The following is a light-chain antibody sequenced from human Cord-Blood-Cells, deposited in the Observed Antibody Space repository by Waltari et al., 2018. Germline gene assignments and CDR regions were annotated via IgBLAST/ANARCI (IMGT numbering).Light chain of an antibody. V-gene: IGKV4-1*01. CDR1: QSVLYSSNNKNY. CDR2: WAS. J-gene: IGKJ1*01. Sequence: DIVMTQSPDSLAVSLGERATINCKSSQSVLYSSNNKNYLAWYQQKPGQPPKLPIYWASTREAGVPERFSGSGSGTDFTLTISSLQAEDVAVYYCQQYYSTLWTFGQGTKVEIK. CDR3: QQYYSTLWT.